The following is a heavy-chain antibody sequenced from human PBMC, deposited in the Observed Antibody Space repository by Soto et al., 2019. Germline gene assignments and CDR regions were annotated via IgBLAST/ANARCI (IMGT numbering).Heavy chain of an antibody. D-gene: IGHD3-10*01. CDR2: ISSSSSTI. V-gene: IGHV3-48*01. Sequence: GGSLRLSCAASGFTFSSYSMNWVRQAPGKGLEWVSYISSSSSTIYYADSVKGRFTISRDNAKNSLYLQMNSLGAEDTAVYYCARRVLSSFQYYFDYWGQGTLVTVSS. CDR1: GFTFSSYS. CDR3: ARRVLSSFQYYFDY. J-gene: IGHJ4*02.